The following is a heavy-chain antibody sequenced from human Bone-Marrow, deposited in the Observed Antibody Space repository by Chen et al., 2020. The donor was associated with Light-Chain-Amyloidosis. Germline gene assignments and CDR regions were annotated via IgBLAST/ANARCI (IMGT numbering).Heavy chain of an antibody. V-gene: IGHV1-46*01. CDR3: ARGRRTVTTQYFDC. CDR1: GYTFTNHY. CDR2: INPDGGST. J-gene: IGHJ4*02. D-gene: IGHD4-17*01. Sequence: VKVSCKASGYTFTNHYIHWVRQAPGQGREWMGIINPDGGSTSYAQKFQGRVTMTRDTSATSVYMELSSLRSDDTAVYYCARGRRTVTTQYFDCWGQGTLVTVSS.